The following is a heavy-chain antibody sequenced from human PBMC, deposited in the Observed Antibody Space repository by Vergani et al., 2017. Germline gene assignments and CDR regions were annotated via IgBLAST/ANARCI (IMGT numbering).Heavy chain of an antibody. Sequence: QAQLVESGGGVVQPGGSLRLSCVGSGFNFSNYGMHWVRQAPGKGLEWVAFIRYDGGKKYFADSVEGRFTISRDNSKNTLYLQMNSLRAEDTAVYYCAKSRGYYSTDGFDIWGQGTMVTVSS. J-gene: IGHJ3*02. V-gene: IGHV3-30*02. CDR1: GFNFSNYG. CDR3: AKSRGYYSTDGFDI. CDR2: IRYDGGKK. D-gene: IGHD2-15*01.